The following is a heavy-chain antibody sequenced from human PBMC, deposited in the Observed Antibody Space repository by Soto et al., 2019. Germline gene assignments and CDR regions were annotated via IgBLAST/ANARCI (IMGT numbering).Heavy chain of an antibody. CDR3: ARGNRLSSWYVHYYYGMDV. Sequence: PSETLSLTCAVYGGSLSGFSWCWIRQPPGKGLEWIGEINHSGDTDYNPSLKSRVTISVDTSKNQFSLKLSSVTAADTAVYYCARGNRLSSWYVHYYYGMDVWGQGTTVTVS. CDR2: INHSGDT. V-gene: IGHV4-34*01. J-gene: IGHJ6*02. CDR1: GGSLSGFS. D-gene: IGHD6-13*01.